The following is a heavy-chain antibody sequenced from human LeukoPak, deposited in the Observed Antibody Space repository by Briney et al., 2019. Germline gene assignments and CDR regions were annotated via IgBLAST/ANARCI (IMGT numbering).Heavy chain of an antibody. V-gene: IGHV3-23*01. Sequence: GGSLRLSCAASGFTFSSYAMSWVRQAPGKGLEWVSAIIGSGGSTYYADSVKGRFTISRDNSKNTLYLQMNSLRAEDTAVYYCAKLASPYSSGWYIDYWGQGTLVTVSS. J-gene: IGHJ4*02. CDR2: IIGSGGST. D-gene: IGHD6-19*01. CDR3: AKLASPYSSGWYIDY. CDR1: GFTFSSYA.